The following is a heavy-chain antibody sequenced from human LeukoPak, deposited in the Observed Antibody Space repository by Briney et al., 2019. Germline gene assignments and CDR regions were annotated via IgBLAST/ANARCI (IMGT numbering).Heavy chain of an antibody. Sequence: SETLSLTCSVSGYSIRNGYLWGWIRQSPGKGLEWIGSISYSGSTYYNPSLKSRVTISLDTSKNHFSLKLSSVTAADTAVYYCAANSADYNTLGSSYKVWGQGTLVTVSS. V-gene: IGHV4-38-2*02. CDR1: GYSIRNGYL. D-gene: IGHD3-10*01. CDR2: ISYSGST. J-gene: IGHJ4*02. CDR3: AANSADYNTLGSSYKV.